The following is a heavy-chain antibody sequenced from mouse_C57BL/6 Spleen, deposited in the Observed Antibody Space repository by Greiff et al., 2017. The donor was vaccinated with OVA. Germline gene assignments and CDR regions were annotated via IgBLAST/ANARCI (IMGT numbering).Heavy chain of an antibody. D-gene: IGHD2-3*01. CDR2: IHPNSGST. J-gene: IGHJ2*01. CDR3: ARPWLLQTFDY. Sequence: QVQLQQPGAELVKPGASVKLSCKASGYTFTSYWMHWVKQRPGQGLEWIGMIHPNSGSTNYNEKFKSKATLTVDKSSSTAYMQLSSLTSEDSAVYYCARPWLLQTFDYWGQGTTLTVSS. V-gene: IGHV1-64*01. CDR1: GYTFTSYW.